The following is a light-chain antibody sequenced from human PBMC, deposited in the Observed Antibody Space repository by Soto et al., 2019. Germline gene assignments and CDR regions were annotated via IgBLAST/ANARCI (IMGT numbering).Light chain of an antibody. CDR1: QIISTVY. CDR3: QQYSHSLGT. CDR2: GTS. J-gene: IGKJ2*01. Sequence: EIVLTQSPDTLSFSLGERATLSCRTSQIISTVYLAWYQQKPGQPPRLLTYGTSYMAAGIPDRFSGGGSGTDFTLTITRLEPADSAVYYCQQYSHSLGTFGPGTRLEVK. V-gene: IGKV3-20*01.